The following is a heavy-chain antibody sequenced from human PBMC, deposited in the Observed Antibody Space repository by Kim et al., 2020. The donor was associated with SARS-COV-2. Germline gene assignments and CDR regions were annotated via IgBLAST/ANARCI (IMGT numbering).Heavy chain of an antibody. D-gene: IGHD3-10*01. CDR2: MSRSGDVI. Sequence: GGSLRLSCVASGFNMYETNWVRQAPGKGLEWIAHMSRSGDVIKYADSVNGRFTISRDIGKNTLYLQMNSLRGGDTAVYYCASSVWFYFNPWGQGILVTVSS. CDR3: ASSVWFYFNP. V-gene: IGHV3-48*03. CDR1: GFNMYE. J-gene: IGHJ5*02.